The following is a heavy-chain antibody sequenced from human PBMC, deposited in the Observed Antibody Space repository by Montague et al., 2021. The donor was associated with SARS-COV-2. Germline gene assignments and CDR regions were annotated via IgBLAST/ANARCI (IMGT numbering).Heavy chain of an antibody. V-gene: IGHV2-70*11. CDR2: IDWDDDK. D-gene: IGHD3-9*01. CDR3: ARTYYDILTGYDYGMDV. Sequence: PALVKPTQTLTLTCTFSGFSLSTSGMCVSWIRQPPGKALEWLARIDWDDDKYYSTSLKTRLTISKDTSKNQVVLTMTNMDPVDTATYYCARTYYDILTGYDYGMDVWGQGTTGTVSS. CDR1: GFSLSTSGMC. J-gene: IGHJ6*02.